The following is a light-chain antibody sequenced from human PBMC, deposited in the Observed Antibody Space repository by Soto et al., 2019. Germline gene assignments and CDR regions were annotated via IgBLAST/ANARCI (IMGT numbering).Light chain of an antibody. V-gene: IGLV2-14*03. CDR1: SSDVGDYNY. CDR2: DVT. J-gene: IGLJ1*01. Sequence: QSALTQPASVSGSLGQSITISCTGSSSDVGDYNYVSWYQRHPGKAPKLMIYDVTNRPSGVSSRFSGSKSDNTASLTISGLQAEDEADYFCGSYTASSTLYVFGTGTKLTVL. CDR3: GSYTASSTLYV.